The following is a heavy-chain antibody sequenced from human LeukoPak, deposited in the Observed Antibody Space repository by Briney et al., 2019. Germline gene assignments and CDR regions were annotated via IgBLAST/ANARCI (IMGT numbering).Heavy chain of an antibody. CDR2: IYHSGST. D-gene: IGHD4-23*01. J-gene: IGHJ4*02. CDR1: GCPISSGYY. CDR3: ARDRW. Sequence: SETLSLTCTVSGCPISSGYYWGWIRQPPGKGLEWIGSIYHSGSTYYNPSLKSRVTISVDTSKNQFSLELSSVTAADTAVYYCARDRWWGQGTLVPVSS. V-gene: IGHV4-38-2*02.